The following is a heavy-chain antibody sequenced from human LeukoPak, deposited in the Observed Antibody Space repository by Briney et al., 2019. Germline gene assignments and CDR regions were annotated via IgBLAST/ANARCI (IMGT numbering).Heavy chain of an antibody. Sequence: GGSLRLSCAASGFTFSSYWMLWVRQAPGKGLVWVSRINSDGSTTIYADSVKGRFTISRDNAKNTLYLQMNSLRAEDTAVYYCARDTAPRAAAGVDYWGQGTPVTVSS. V-gene: IGHV3-74*01. J-gene: IGHJ4*02. CDR2: INSDGSTT. CDR3: ARDTAPRAAAGVDY. D-gene: IGHD6-13*01. CDR1: GFTFSSYW.